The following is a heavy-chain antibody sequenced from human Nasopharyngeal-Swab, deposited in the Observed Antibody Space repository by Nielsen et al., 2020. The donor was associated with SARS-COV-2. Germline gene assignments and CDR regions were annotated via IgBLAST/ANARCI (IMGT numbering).Heavy chain of an antibody. V-gene: IGHV4-39*07. CDR2: IYYSGST. CDR3: ARERGRGGIWNYYYYYMDV. D-gene: IGHD3-10*01. CDR1: GGSISSSSYY. Sequence: SETLSLTCTVSGGSISSSSYYWGWLRQPPGKGLEWIGRIYYSGSTYYNPSLKSRVTISVDTSKNQFSRKLSSVTAADTAVYYCARERGRGGIWNYYYYYMDVWGKGTTVTVSS. J-gene: IGHJ6*03.